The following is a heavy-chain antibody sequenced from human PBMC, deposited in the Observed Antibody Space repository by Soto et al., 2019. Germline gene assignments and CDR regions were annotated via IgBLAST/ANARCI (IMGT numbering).Heavy chain of an antibody. CDR1: GGSISRYY. CDR2: IYYSGNT. J-gene: IGHJ4*02. D-gene: IGHD1-26*01. V-gene: IGHV4-59*08. Sequence: QVQLQESGPGLVKPSETLSLTCTVSGGSISRYYWSWIRQPPGKGLEWIGYIYYSGNTNYNPSLKSRAPISVATSQNQLPLNLSSVASADTALYYCARRYCGTFDYGGQGTLVSVSS. CDR3: ARRYCGTFDY.